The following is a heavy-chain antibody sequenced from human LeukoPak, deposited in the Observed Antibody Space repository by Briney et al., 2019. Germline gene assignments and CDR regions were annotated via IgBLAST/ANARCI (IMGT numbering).Heavy chain of an antibody. Sequence: GASVKVSCKASGYTFTSYDINWVRQATGQGLEWMGWMNPNSGNTGYAQKFQGRVTMTRNTSISTAYMELSSLRSEDTAVYYCARGTSRDWNYFGGKHNWFDPWGQGTLVTVSS. CDR3: ARGTSRDWNYFGGKHNWFDP. V-gene: IGHV1-8*01. J-gene: IGHJ5*02. CDR1: GYTFTSYD. D-gene: IGHD1-7*01. CDR2: MNPNSGNT.